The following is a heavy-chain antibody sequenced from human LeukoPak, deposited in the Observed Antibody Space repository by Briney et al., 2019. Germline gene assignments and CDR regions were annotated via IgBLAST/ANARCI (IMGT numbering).Heavy chain of an antibody. CDR2: INGQGSST. Sequence: GGSLRLSCAASGYTFSNYWMHWVRQAPGKGRVWVSRINGQGSSTGYADSVRGRFTISRDNAMNTLYLQMNSLRAAETAVYYCARGVPGIAAAGLYYFDYWGQGTLVTVSS. D-gene: IGHD6-13*01. V-gene: IGHV3-74*01. J-gene: IGHJ4*02. CDR3: ARGVPGIAAAGLYYFDY. CDR1: GYTFSNYW.